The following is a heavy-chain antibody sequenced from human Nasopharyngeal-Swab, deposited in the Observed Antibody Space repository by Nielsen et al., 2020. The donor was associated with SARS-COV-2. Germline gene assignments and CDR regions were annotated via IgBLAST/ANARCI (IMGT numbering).Heavy chain of an antibody. CDR1: GFTFDDYA. CDR3: AKGGTWFGELEAY. CDR2: ISWNSGSI. D-gene: IGHD3-10*01. V-gene: IGHV3-9*01. J-gene: IGHJ4*02. Sequence: SLRLSCAASGFTFDDYAMHWVRQAPGKGLEWVSGISWNSGSIGYADSVKGRFTISRDNAKNSLYLQMNSLRAEDTALYYCAKGGTWFGELEAYWGQGTLVTVSS.